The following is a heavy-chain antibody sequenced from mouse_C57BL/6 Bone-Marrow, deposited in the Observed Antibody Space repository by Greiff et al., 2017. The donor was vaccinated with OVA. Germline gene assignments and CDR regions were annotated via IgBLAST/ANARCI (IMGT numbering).Heavy chain of an antibody. V-gene: IGHV1-81*01. CDR3: ARWLLPYYFDY. J-gene: IGHJ2*01. Sequence: VQLQQSGAELARPGASVKLSCKASGYTFTSYGISWVKQRTGQGLEWIGEIYPRSGNTYYNEKFKGKATLTADKSSSTAYMVLRSLTSEDSAVYFCARWLLPYYFDYWGQGTTLTVSS. CDR1: GYTFTSYG. D-gene: IGHD2-3*01. CDR2: IYPRSGNT.